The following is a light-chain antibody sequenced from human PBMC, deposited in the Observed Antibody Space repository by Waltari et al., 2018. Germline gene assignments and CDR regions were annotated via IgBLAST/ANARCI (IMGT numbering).Light chain of an antibody. J-gene: IGKJ3*01. CDR1: QSVSSNS. Sequence: EIVLTQSPGTLSLCPGERVTLSCRASQSVSSNSLAWYQHKPGQAPRLLMYDASSRATGIPDRFSGSGSGTDFTLTISSLEPEDFAVYYCQQYGTSPPTFGPGTKVDIE. CDR2: DAS. V-gene: IGKV3-20*01. CDR3: QQYGTSPPT.